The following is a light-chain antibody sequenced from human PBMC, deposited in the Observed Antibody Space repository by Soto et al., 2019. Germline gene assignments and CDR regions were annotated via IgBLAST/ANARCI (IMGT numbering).Light chain of an antibody. J-gene: IGKJ4*01. Sequence: DIQMTQSPSSLSASVGDRVTITCRASQSVSSYVHWYQQTPGQAPKLLLNTASSLQSGVPSRFSGSGSGTDFSLTISSLQPEDCATYYCQQTYSTHSFGGGTKVEIK. CDR3: QQTYSTHS. V-gene: IGKV1-39*01. CDR1: QSVSSY. CDR2: TAS.